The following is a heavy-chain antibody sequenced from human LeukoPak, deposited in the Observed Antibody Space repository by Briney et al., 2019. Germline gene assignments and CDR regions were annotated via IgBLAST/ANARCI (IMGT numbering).Heavy chain of an antibody. Sequence: PSETLSLTCTVSGGSMSSYYWSWIRQPPGKGLEWIGYIYYSGTTNYSPSLKSRLTISVDTSQNQFSLRLSSVTAADTAVYYCARGTIFGVATNWFDPWGQGTLVTVSS. J-gene: IGHJ5*02. CDR3: ARGTIFGVATNWFDP. CDR1: GGSMSSYY. D-gene: IGHD3-3*01. CDR2: IYYSGTT. V-gene: IGHV4-59*01.